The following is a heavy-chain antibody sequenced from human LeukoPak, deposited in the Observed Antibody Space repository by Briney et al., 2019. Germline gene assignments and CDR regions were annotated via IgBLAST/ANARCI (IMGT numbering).Heavy chain of an antibody. CDR2: ISGSGDIT. V-gene: IGHV3-23*01. Sequence: GGSLRLSCAASGFTFSAYVMSWVRQAPGKGLEWASSISGSGDITYYADSVKGRFTISRDNSRNTLHLQMNSLRAEDTALYYCAKAHLPDYYYMDVWGKGTTVTVSS. CDR3: AKAHLPDYYYMDV. CDR1: GFTFSAYV. J-gene: IGHJ6*03.